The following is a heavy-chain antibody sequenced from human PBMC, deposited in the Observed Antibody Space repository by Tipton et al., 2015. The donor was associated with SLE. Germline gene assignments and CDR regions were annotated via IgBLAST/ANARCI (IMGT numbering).Heavy chain of an antibody. CDR1: GDAISSLNW. J-gene: IGHJ6*02. CDR2: IHHSGST. CDR3: ASRHYQFNALHV. Sequence: TLSLTCAVSGDAISSLNWWSWVRQSPGKGLEWIGEIHHSGSTNYNPSLKSRVTISVDKSKSQFSLSLSSVTAADTAVYYCASRHYQFNALHVWGQGNTVTVSS. V-gene: IGHV4-4*02. D-gene: IGHD2-2*01.